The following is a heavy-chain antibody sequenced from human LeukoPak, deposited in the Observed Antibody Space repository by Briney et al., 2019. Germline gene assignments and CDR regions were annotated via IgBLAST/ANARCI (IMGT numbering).Heavy chain of an antibody. J-gene: IGHJ4*02. D-gene: IGHD6-6*01. CDR3: ARGSSSSFAPAVY. Sequence: GGSLRLSCAASGFTFSSYWMSWVRQAPGKGLEWVANIKQDGSEKYYVDSVKGRFTISRDNAKNPLYLQMNSLRAEDTAVYYCARGSSSSFAPAVYWGQGTLVTVSS. CDR1: GFTFSSYW. CDR2: IKQDGSEK. V-gene: IGHV3-7*01.